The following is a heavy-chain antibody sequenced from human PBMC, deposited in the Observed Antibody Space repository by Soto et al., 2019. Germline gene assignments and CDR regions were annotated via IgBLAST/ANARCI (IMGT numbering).Heavy chain of an antibody. J-gene: IGHJ4*02. V-gene: IGHV3-23*01. CDR1: GFTFSDYA. CDR2: ISGGSSVT. CDR3: AKVLSKNYYYPFDF. D-gene: IGHD3-10*01. Sequence: PGGSLRFSCTASGFTFSDYAMTWVRQAPGKGLEWVSTISGGSSVTYYGDSVKGRFTISRDNAKKTLFLQLNRLSAEDTATYYCAKVLSKNYYYPFDFWGQGTQVTVSS.